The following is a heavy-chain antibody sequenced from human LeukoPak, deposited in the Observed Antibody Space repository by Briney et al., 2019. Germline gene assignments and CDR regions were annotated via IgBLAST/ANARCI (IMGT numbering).Heavy chain of an antibody. CDR2: INHSGST. D-gene: IGHD6-13*01. J-gene: IGHJ5*02. Sequence: SETLSLTCVVYGGSFSGYYWSWIRQPPGKGLEWIGEINHSGSTNYNPSLKSRVTISVDTSKNQFSLKLSSVTAADTAVYYCARGRYSSSSGWFDPWGQGTLVTVSS. CDR1: GGSFSGYY. CDR3: ARGRYSSSSGWFDP. V-gene: IGHV4-34*01.